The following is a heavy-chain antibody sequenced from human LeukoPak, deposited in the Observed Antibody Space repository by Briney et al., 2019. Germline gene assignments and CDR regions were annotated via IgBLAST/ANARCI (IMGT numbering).Heavy chain of an antibody. CDR2: IYPGDSDT. J-gene: IGHJ6*02. V-gene: IGHV5-51*01. Sequence: GESLKISCKGSGYSFTSYWIGWVRQMPGKGLEWMGIIYPGDSDTRYSPSFQGQVTISADKSISTAYLQWSSLKASDTAMYHCARGYSYGYYYYYGMDVWGQGTTVTVSS. D-gene: IGHD5-18*01. CDR1: GYSFTSYW. CDR3: ARGYSYGYYYYYGMDV.